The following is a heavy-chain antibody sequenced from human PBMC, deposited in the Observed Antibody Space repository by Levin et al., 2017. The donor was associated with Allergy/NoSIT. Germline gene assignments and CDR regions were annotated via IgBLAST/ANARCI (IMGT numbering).Heavy chain of an antibody. V-gene: IGHV3-7*01. Sequence: GGSLRLSCAASGFTFNTYWMSWVRQAPGKGLEWVANINGDGSAKFYVDSVKGRFTISRDNAKNSVFLQMSSLRVEDTAVYHCGRAVGVGDYWGLGTLVTVSS. J-gene: IGHJ4*02. CDR3: GRAVGVGDY. CDR2: INGDGSAK. D-gene: IGHD1-26*01. CDR1: GFTFNTYW.